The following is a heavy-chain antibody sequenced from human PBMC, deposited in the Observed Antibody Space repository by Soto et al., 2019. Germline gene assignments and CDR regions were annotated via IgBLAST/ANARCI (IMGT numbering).Heavy chain of an antibody. V-gene: IGHV4-59*01. CDR2: IYYSGST. D-gene: IGHD2-8*01. CDR3: ARRYAGNFDY. Sequence: QVQLQESGPGLVKPSETLSLTCTVSGGSISNYYWSWIRQPPGKGLEWIGYIYYSGSTNYNPSLKRRATLSVDTYKNQSSLKLSSVTAADTAVYYCARRYAGNFDYWGQGTLVTVSS. J-gene: IGHJ4*02. CDR1: GGSISNYY.